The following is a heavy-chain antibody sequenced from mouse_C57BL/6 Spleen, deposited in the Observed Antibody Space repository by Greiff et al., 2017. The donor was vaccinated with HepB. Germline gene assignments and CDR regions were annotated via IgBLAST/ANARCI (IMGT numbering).Heavy chain of an antibody. Sequence: QVQLQQSGPELVKPGASVKLSCKASGYTFTSYDINWVKQRPGQGLEWIGWIYPRDGSTKYNEKFKGKATLTVDTSSSTAYMELHSLTSEDSAVYFCAIPKGLGPGYFDYWGQGTTLTVSS. D-gene: IGHD4-1*01. J-gene: IGHJ2*01. V-gene: IGHV1-85*01. CDR2: IYPRDGST. CDR3: AIPKGLGPGYFDY. CDR1: GYTFTSYD.